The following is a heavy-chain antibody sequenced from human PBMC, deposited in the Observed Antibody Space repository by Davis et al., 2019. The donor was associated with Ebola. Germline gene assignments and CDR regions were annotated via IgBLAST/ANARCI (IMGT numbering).Heavy chain of an antibody. V-gene: IGHV1-69*04. CDR2: IIPILGIA. CDR1: GGTFSSYA. D-gene: IGHD3-9*01. CDR3: ATIKGLRYFDIHYGMDV. J-gene: IGHJ6*02. Sequence: AASVKVSCKASGGTFSSYAISWVRQAPGQGLEWMGRIIPILGIANYAQKFQGRVTITADKSTSTAYMELSSLRSEDTAVYYCATIKGLRYFDIHYGMDVWGQGTTVTVSS.